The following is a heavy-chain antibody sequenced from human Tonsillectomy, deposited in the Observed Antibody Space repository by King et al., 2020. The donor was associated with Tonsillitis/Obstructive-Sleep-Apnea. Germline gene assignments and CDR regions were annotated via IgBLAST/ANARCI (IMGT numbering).Heavy chain of an antibody. Sequence: AQLVQSGAEVKKPGASVKLSCKASGYTFTSYAMHWVRQAPGQSFEWVGWINAGTGNTKYSQKFQGRVSITRDTSATTAYMELSSLRSEDTAVYYCARDRNAADYWGQGTLVTVSS. CDR3: ARDRNAADY. CDR2: INAGTGNT. D-gene: IGHD1-1*01. V-gene: IGHV1-3*01. CDR1: GYTFTSYA. J-gene: IGHJ4*02.